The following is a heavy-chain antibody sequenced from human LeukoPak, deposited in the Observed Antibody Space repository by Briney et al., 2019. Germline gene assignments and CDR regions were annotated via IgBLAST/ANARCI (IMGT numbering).Heavy chain of an antibody. J-gene: IGHJ4*02. CDR2: IKQDGSEK. D-gene: IGHD2/OR15-2a*01. Sequence: TGGSLRLSCAASGFTFSSYWMSWVRQAPGKGLEWVANIKQDGSEKYYVGSVKGRFTISRDNAKNSLYLQMNSLRAEDTAVYYCARERTTIVSGTTIGAYWGQGTLVTVSS. CDR3: ARERTTIVSGTTIGAY. CDR1: GFTFSSYW. V-gene: IGHV3-7*01.